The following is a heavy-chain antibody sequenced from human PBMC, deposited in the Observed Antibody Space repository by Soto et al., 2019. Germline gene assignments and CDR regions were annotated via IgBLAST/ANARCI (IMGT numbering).Heavy chain of an antibody. Sequence: QVQLQESGPGLVKPSETLSLTCTVSGASVRSGSYYWSWVRQPPGRGLEWIGYIYDTGTTNYNPSIKSRGTMSVDTSKNQFSLMLNSLTAADTAVYYCARVEDYGDYFDYWGQGTLVTVSS. CDR3: ARVEDYGDYFDY. D-gene: IGHD4-17*01. J-gene: IGHJ4*02. CDR2: IYDTGTT. V-gene: IGHV4-61*01. CDR1: GASVRSGSYY.